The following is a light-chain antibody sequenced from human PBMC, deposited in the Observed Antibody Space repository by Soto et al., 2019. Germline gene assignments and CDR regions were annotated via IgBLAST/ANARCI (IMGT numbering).Light chain of an antibody. Sequence: QSVLTQPASVFGSPGQSITISCTGTSSDVGGYNYVSWYQQHPGKAPKLMIYDVINRPSGVSNRFSGSKSGNTASLTISGLQAEDEADYYCSSYTTSSIPVVFGGGTQLTVL. CDR2: DVI. CDR1: SSDVGGYNY. J-gene: IGLJ2*01. CDR3: SSYTTSSIPVV. V-gene: IGLV2-14*01.